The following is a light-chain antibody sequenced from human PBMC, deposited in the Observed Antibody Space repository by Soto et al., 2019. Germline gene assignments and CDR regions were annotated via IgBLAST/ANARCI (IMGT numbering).Light chain of an antibody. CDR1: QCISNY. J-gene: IGKJ1*01. CDR3: QKYDGAPWK. CDR2: AAS. V-gene: IGKV1-27*01. Sequence: DIKVTHSPSSLSVSVGDRVTITFLASQCISNYLALYQQKPGKVPKLLIYAASTLQSGVPSRFSGSGSGTDFALTISSLQPEDVATYYCQKYDGAPWKFGQGTKVDIK.